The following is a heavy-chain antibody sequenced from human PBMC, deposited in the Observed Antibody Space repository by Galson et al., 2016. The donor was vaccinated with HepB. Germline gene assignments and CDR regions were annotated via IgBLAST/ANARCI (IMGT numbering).Heavy chain of an antibody. CDR1: GFTFSSYN. J-gene: IGHJ5*02. CDR3: ARDSTWNIVATVLFDP. Sequence: SLRLSCAASGFTFSSYNMNWIRQAPGRGLEWLSYISWTSSTTYYADSVKGRFTISRDNAKNSLYLHMSSLRAEDTAVSYCARDSTWNIVATVLFDPWGQGTLVTVSP. D-gene: IGHD5-12*01. CDR2: ISWTSSTT. V-gene: IGHV3-48*01.